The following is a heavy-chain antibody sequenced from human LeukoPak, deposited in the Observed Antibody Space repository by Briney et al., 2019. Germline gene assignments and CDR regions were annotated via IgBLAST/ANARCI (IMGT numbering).Heavy chain of an antibody. CDR2: INPNSGGT. D-gene: IGHD3-22*01. V-gene: IGHV1-2*02. CDR3: ARDDSSYPKYYYGMDV. J-gene: IGHJ6*02. CDR1: GYTFTGYY. Sequence: GASVKVSCKASGYTFTGYYMHWVRQAPGQGLEWMGWINPNSGGTNYAQKFQGRVTMTRDTSISTAYMELSRLRSDDTAVYYCARDDSSYPKYYYGMDVWGQGTAVTVSS.